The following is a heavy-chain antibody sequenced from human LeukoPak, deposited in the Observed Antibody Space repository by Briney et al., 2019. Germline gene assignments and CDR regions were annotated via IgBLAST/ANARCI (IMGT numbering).Heavy chain of an antibody. CDR1: GFTFSDYY. D-gene: IGHD2-2*02. CDR3: AKVACGSTSCYRGDLFDY. Sequence: GGSLRLSCAASGFTFSDYYMNWVRQAPGKGLEWVSAISGSGGSTYYADSVKGRFTISRDNSKNTLYLQMNSLRAEDTAVYYCAKVACGSTSCYRGDLFDYWGQGTLVTVSS. V-gene: IGHV3-23*01. J-gene: IGHJ4*02. CDR2: ISGSGGST.